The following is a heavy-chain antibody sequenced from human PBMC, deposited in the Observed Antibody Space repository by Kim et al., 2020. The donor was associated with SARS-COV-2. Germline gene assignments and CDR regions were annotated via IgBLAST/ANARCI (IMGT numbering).Heavy chain of an antibody. CDR3: ARPLQLRYFDY. J-gene: IGHJ4*02. V-gene: IGHV3-30*04. CDR2: ISYDGSNK. Sequence: GGSLRLSCAASGFTFSSYAMHWVRQAPGKGLEWVAIISYDGSNKYYADSVKGRFTISRDNSKNTLYLQMNSLRAEDTAVYYCARPLQLRYFDYWGQGTLV. CDR1: GFTFSSYA. D-gene: IGHD3-9*01.